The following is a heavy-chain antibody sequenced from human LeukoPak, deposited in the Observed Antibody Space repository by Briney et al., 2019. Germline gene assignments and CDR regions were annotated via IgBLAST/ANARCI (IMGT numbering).Heavy chain of an antibody. Sequence: GGSLRLSCAASGFTFSSYAMHWVRQAPGKGLEYVSAISSNGGSTYYANSVKGRFTISRDNSKNTLYLQMGSLRAEDMAVYYCARDFRIEAAEGPDYWGQGTLVTVSS. CDR2: ISSNGGST. CDR3: ARDFRIEAAEGPDY. J-gene: IGHJ4*02. CDR1: GFTFSSYA. D-gene: IGHD6-13*01. V-gene: IGHV3-64*01.